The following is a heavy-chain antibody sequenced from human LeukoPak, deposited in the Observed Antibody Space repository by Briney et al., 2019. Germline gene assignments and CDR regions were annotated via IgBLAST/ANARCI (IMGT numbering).Heavy chain of an antibody. V-gene: IGHV3-53*01. Sequence: PSETLSLTCAVSGGSISSSNWWSWVRQPPGKGLEWVSVIYSGGSTYYADSVKGRFTISRDNSKNTLYLQMNSLRAEDTAVYYCARGYGSGSYEGYYYYGMDVWGQGTTVTVSS. CDR3: ARGYGSGSYEGYYYYGMDV. CDR2: IYSGGST. J-gene: IGHJ6*02. D-gene: IGHD3-10*01. CDR1: GGSISSSNW.